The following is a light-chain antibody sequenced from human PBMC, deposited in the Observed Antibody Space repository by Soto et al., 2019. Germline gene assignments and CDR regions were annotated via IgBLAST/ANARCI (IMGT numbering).Light chain of an antibody. J-gene: IGKJ1*01. Sequence: EIVLTQSPGTLSLSPGDRATLSCRASQSVNSNFLAWYQQKPGQAPRLLIYGASSRATGTPDRFSGSGSGTDFTLTISRLEPEDFAVYYCQQYGSSSWTFGQGTKVDIK. V-gene: IGKV3-20*01. CDR3: QQYGSSSWT. CDR2: GAS. CDR1: QSVNSNF.